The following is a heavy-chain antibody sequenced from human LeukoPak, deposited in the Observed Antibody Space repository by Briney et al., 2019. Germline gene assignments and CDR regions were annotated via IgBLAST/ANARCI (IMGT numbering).Heavy chain of an antibody. CDR3: ARDHGSGSTDYFDY. V-gene: IGHV3-21*01. J-gene: IGHJ4*02. CDR1: GFTFSSYG. CDR2: ISTDTSYI. D-gene: IGHD3-22*01. Sequence: GGSLRLSCAASGFTFSSYGVSWLRQAPGEGLEGVSSISTDTSYISNADPVKGRFTTSRDNAKNSLYLQMKSLRVEDTAVYYCARDHGSGSTDYFDYWGQGTLVTVSS.